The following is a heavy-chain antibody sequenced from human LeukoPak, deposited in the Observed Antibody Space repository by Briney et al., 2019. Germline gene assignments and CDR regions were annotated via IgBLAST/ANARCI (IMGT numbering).Heavy chain of an antibody. Sequence: GGSLRLSCAASGFTFSSYGMHWVRQAPGKGLEWVAVISYDGSNKYYADSVKGRFTISRDNSKNTLYLQMNSLRAEDTAVYYCAKAGNSYGPYYFDYWGQGTLVTVSS. J-gene: IGHJ4*02. CDR1: GFTFSSYG. CDR3: AKAGNSYGPYYFDY. CDR2: ISYDGSNK. V-gene: IGHV3-30*18. D-gene: IGHD5-18*01.